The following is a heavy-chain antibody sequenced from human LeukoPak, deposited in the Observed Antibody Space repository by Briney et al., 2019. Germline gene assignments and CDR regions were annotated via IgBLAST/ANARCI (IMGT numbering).Heavy chain of an antibody. CDR2: INPSGGST. D-gene: IGHD3-9*01. Sequence: GASVKVSCKASGYTFTSYYMHWVRQAPGQGLEWMGIINPSGGSTSYAQKFQGRVTMTRDMSTSTVYMELSSLRSEDTAVYYCARGANFDWLLWYYYYYYMDVWGKGTTVTVSS. CDR3: ARGANFDWLLWYYYYYYMDV. J-gene: IGHJ6*03. CDR1: GYTFTSYY. V-gene: IGHV1-46*01.